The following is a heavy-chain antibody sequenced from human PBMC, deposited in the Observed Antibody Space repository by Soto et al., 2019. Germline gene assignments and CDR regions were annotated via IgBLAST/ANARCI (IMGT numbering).Heavy chain of an antibody. CDR3: AKAYSGPFDI. Sequence: GGSLRLSCAVSGFTFSSYDIHWVRQAPGKGLEWVAVISYDGSKKYYADSVKGQFTISRDSSKNTLYLQMNSLRAEDTAVYYCAKAYSGPFDIWGQGTMVTVSS. V-gene: IGHV3-30*18. D-gene: IGHD1-26*01. CDR1: GFTFSSYD. J-gene: IGHJ3*02. CDR2: ISYDGSKK.